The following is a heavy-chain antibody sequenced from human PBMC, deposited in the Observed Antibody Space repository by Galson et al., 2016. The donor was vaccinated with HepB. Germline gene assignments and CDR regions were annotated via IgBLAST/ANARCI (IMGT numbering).Heavy chain of an antibody. Sequence: SVKVSCKASGYIFTDYYINWVRQAPGQGLEWMGRINPNSGSTKLAQRFHDRVTLTRDTSSSTAYMELSGLTSDDTVMYYCAREGLAVMGALDFWAQGTLVTVSS. CDR1: GYIFTDYY. CDR2: INPNSGST. V-gene: IGHV1-2*05. CDR3: AREGLAVMGALDF. J-gene: IGHJ4*02. D-gene: IGHD6-19*01.